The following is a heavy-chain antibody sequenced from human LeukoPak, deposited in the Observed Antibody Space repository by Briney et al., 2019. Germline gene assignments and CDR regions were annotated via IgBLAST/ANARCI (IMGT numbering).Heavy chain of an antibody. CDR3: ARETGGYCSGGSCYSVWFDP. D-gene: IGHD2-15*01. CDR2: IIPIFGTA. CDR1: GGTFSRYA. V-gene: IGHV1-69*05. Sequence: ASVKVSCKASGGTFSRYAISWVRQAPGQGLEWMGGIIPIFGTANYAQKFQGRVTITTDESTSTAYMELSSLRSEDTAVYYCARETGGYCSGGSCYSVWFDPWGQGTLVTVSS. J-gene: IGHJ5*02.